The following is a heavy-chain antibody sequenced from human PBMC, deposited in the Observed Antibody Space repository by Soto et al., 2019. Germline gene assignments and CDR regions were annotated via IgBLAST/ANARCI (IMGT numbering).Heavy chain of an antibody. J-gene: IGHJ4*02. CDR3: ARGGRWLDFHS. V-gene: IGHV3-7*01. Sequence: EVQLVESGGGLVQPGESLRLSCAPSAFDFGGSWMSWVRQAPGKGLEWVANIMPDGSKKYYVDSVKGLFTISRDNTKNSLVLQMNSLRAEDTAVYYCARGGRWLDFHSWGQGTLVTVSS. D-gene: IGHD6-19*01. CDR2: IMPDGSKK. CDR1: AFDFGGSW.